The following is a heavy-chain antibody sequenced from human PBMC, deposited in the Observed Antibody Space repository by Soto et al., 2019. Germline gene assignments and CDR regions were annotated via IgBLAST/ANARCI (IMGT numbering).Heavy chain of an antibody. V-gene: IGHV3-30-3*01. D-gene: IGHD1-26*01. CDR1: GFTFSSYA. CDR3: ARDSEVRWDLLRSGFDY. J-gene: IGHJ4*02. CDR2: ISYDDSNK. Sequence: QVQLVESGGGVVQPGRSLRLSCAASGFTFSSYAMHWVRQAPGKGLEWVAVISYDDSNKYYADSVKGRFTISRDNSKNTLYLQMNSLRAEDTAVYYCARDSEVRWDLLRSGFDYWGQGTLVTVSS.